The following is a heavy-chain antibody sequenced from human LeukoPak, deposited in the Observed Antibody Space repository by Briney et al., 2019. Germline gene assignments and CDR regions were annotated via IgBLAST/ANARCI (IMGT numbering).Heavy chain of an antibody. V-gene: IGHV3-23*01. CDR1: GFAFSNFA. CDR3: AKEGIAVAGTEFDY. D-gene: IGHD6-19*01. Sequence: GGSLRLSCAASGFAFSNFAMSWVRQAPGKGLEWVSAMSGSGYYTYYVESVKGRFTISRDNSKNTLYLHMNSLRAEDTAVYYCAKEGIAVAGTEFDYWGQGTLVTVSS. CDR2: MSGSGYYT. J-gene: IGHJ4*02.